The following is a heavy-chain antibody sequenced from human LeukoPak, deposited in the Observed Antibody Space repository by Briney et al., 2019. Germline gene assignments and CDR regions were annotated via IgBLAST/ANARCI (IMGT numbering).Heavy chain of an antibody. CDR3: ARDGPRAVVVPAANDY. Sequence: ASVKVSCKASGYTFTSYAMHWVRQAPGQGLEWMGWISAYNGNTNYAQKLQGRVTMTTDTSTSTAYMELRSLRSDDTAVYYCARDGPRAVVVPAANDYWGQGTLVTVSS. J-gene: IGHJ4*02. V-gene: IGHV1-18*01. CDR1: GYTFTSYA. CDR2: ISAYNGNT. D-gene: IGHD2-2*01.